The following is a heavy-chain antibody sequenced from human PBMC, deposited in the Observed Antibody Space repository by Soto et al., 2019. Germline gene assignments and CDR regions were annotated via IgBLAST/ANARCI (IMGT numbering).Heavy chain of an antibody. J-gene: IGHJ4*02. V-gene: IGHV3-48*01. CDR3: ASEGGIVVYDY. Sequence: EVQLVESGGGLVQPGGSLRLSCAASGFTFGTYSMNWVRQAPGKGLEWVSYISSSSSTIYYADSVKGRFTISRDNAKDSLYLQMNDLSAEDTAVYYCASEGGIVVYDYWGQGTMVTVSS. CDR2: ISSSSSTI. D-gene: IGHD2-2*01. CDR1: GFTFGTYS.